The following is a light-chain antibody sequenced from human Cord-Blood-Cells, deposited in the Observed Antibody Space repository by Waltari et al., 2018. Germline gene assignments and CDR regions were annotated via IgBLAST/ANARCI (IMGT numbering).Light chain of an antibody. CDR1: SSDVGGYNY. J-gene: IGLJ1*01. Sequence: QSALTQPASVSGSPGQSITISCTGTSSDVGGYNYVSWYQQHPGKAPKLMIYEVRKRPSGGPNRCAVSKSGNTASLTISGLQAEDEADYYCSSYTSSSTYVFGTGTKVTVL. CDR2: EVR. V-gene: IGLV2-14*01. CDR3: SSYTSSSTYV.